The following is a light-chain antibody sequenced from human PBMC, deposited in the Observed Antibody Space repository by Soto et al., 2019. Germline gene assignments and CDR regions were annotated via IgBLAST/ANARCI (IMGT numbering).Light chain of an antibody. CDR3: QQSCGTPVT. V-gene: IGKV1-39*01. CDR2: DAS. Sequence: EIQMTQSPSSLSSSVGERVTITCRASQSISSNLNWYQQKPGQAPKLLIYDASSLQSGIPARFSGSGSGTDFTLTISSLQPEDFAAYYCQQSCGTPVTFGQGTKLEIK. CDR1: QSISSN. J-gene: IGKJ1*01.